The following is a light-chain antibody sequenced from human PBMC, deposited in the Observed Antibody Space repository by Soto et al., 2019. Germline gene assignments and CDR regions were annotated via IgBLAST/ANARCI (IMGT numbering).Light chain of an antibody. J-gene: IGKJ1*01. CDR3: QNYYSALGT. Sequence: DIQMTQSPSSLSASVGDRVTITCRATQGISTYLAWYQQQPGKVPKLLIYAASTLQSGVPSRFSGSGSGADFTLTISSVQPEDVATYFCQNYYSALGTFGKGTKVDI. CDR2: AAS. V-gene: IGKV1-27*01. CDR1: QGISTY.